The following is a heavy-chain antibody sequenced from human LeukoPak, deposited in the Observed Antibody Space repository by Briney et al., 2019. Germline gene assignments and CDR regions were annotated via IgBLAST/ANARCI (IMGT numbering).Heavy chain of an antibody. Sequence: SVKVSCKASGGTFSSYAISWVRQAPGQGLEWMGGIIPIFGTANYAQKFQGRVTITADKSTSTAYMELSSLRSEDTAVCYCARGRYSETDAFDIWGQGTMVTVSS. CDR2: IIPIFGTA. CDR1: GGTFSSYA. D-gene: IGHD5-18*01. CDR3: ARGRYSETDAFDI. V-gene: IGHV1-69*06. J-gene: IGHJ3*02.